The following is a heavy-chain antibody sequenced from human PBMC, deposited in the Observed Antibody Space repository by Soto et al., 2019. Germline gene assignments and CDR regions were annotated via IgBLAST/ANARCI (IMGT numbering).Heavy chain of an antibody. D-gene: IGHD4-17*01. CDR2: IYYTGST. CDR1: GGSIRSNSYF. V-gene: IGHV4-39*01. J-gene: IGHJ6*03. Sequence: QLQLQESGPGLVKPSGTLSLTCTVSGGSIRSNSYFWGWIRQPPGKGLEWIASIYYTGSTYYNPSLKSRVTMSIDTSKTQFSLRLRSVTATDTAVYYCVRSDYGDPPYYYYYMDVWGKGTTVNVSS. CDR3: VRSDYGDPPYYYYYMDV.